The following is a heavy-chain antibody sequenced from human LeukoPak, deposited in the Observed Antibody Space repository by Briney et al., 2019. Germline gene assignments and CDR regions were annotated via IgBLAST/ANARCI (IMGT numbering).Heavy chain of an antibody. CDR1: GFTFGNFG. J-gene: IGHJ2*01. D-gene: IGHD3-10*01. V-gene: IGHV3-23*01. CDR3: ARELVSSGTGYFDL. Sequence: GGSLRLSCEASGFTFGNFGMTWVRQAPGKGLRWVSGITGSSTWTYYAASVKGRFTVSRDNSQNTLHLQMNSLRADDTAVYYCARELVSSGTGYFDLWGRGTLVTVSS. CDR2: ITGSSTWT.